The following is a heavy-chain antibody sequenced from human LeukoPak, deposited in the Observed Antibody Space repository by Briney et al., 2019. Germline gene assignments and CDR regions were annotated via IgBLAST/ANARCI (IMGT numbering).Heavy chain of an antibody. Sequence: PSETLSLTCAVSGYSISSDYCWGWIRQPPGKGLEWIGSIYHSGSTYYNPSLKSRVTISVDTSKSQFSLKLSSVTAADTAVYYCARTMVPTRYFDYWGQGTLVTVSS. CDR3: ARTMVPTRYFDY. CDR1: GYSISSDYC. CDR2: IYHSGST. D-gene: IGHD4/OR15-4a*01. V-gene: IGHV4-38-2*01. J-gene: IGHJ4*02.